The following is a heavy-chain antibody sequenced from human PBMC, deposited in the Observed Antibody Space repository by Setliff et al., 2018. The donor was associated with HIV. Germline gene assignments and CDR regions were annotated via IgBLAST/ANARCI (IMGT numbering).Heavy chain of an antibody. V-gene: IGHV4-39*07. D-gene: IGHD7-27*01. CDR2: INHRGST. CDR1: GGSISSGGYY. Sequence: LSLTCTVPGGSISSGGYYWSWIRQPPGRGLEWIGEINHRGSTNHRGSTNYNPSLKSRVTLSIDTSKNQFSLNVSSVTAADTAVYYCARGWGHDGFDFWGQGTMVTVSS. CDR3: ARGWGHDGFDF. J-gene: IGHJ3*01.